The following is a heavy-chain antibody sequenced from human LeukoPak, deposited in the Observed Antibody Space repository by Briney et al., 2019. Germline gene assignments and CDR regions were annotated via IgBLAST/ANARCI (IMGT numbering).Heavy chain of an antibody. J-gene: IGHJ6*03. CDR2: INPNSGGT. CDR3: AREGWLDYYYYMDV. Sequence: ASVKVSCKASGYTFTGYYMHWVRQAPGQGLEWMGWINPNSGGTNYAQKFQGRVTMTRDTSISTAYMELSRLRSDDTAVYYCAREGWLDYYYYMDVRGKGTTVTVSS. V-gene: IGHV1-2*02. CDR1: GYTFTGYY. D-gene: IGHD6-19*01.